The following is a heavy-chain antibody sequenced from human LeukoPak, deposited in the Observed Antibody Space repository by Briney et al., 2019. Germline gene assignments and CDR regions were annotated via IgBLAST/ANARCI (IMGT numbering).Heavy chain of an antibody. CDR3: ARDNDFDY. CDR1: GYTFTSYY. Sequence: ASVKVSCKTSGYTFTSYYIHCVRHPPGQGLEWMGIIYPGGGSTNYAQKFQGRLTMTRDMSTSTVYMELSSLRSEDTAFYYCARDNDFDYWGQGTLVTVSS. CDR2: IYPGGGST. V-gene: IGHV1-46*01. D-gene: IGHD2-8*01. J-gene: IGHJ4*02.